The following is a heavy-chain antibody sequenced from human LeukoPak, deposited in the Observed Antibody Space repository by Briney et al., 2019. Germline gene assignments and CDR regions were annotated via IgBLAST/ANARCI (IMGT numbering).Heavy chain of an antibody. D-gene: IGHD2-2*01. CDR3: ARDQRGRYCSTTSCPGYYYGMDV. Sequence: TGGSLRLSCAASGFTVSSNYMSWVRQAPGKGLEWVSVIYSGGSTYYADSVKGRFTISRDNSKNTLYLQMNSLRAEDTAVYYCARDQRGRYCSTTSCPGYYYGMDVWGQGTTVTVSS. CDR1: GFTVSSNY. J-gene: IGHJ6*02. CDR2: IYSGGST. V-gene: IGHV3-53*01.